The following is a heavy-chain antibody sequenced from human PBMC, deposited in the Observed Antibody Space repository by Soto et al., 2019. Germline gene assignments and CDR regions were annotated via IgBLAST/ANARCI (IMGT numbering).Heavy chain of an antibody. Sequence: GGSLRLSCAASGFTFSSYAMSWVRQAPGKGLEWVSAISGSGGSTYYADSVKGRFTISRDNSKNTLYLQMNSLRVEDTAVYYCAKAREGWELLWPIQDYWGQGTLVTVSS. J-gene: IGHJ4*02. V-gene: IGHV3-23*01. D-gene: IGHD1-26*01. CDR3: AKAREGWELLWPIQDY. CDR1: GFTFSSYA. CDR2: ISGSGGST.